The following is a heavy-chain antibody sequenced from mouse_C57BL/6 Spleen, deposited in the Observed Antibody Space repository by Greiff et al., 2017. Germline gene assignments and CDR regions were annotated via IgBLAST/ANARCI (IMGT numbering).Heavy chain of an antibody. Sequence: EVQVVESEGGLVQPGSSMKLSCTASGFTFSDYYMAWVRQVPEKGLEWVANINYDGSSTYYLDSLKSRFIISRDNAKNILYLQMSSLKSEDTATYYCARGSYGSSYVDYWGQGTTLTVSS. CDR3: ARGSYGSSYVDY. CDR1: GFTFSDYY. CDR2: INYDGSST. D-gene: IGHD1-1*01. V-gene: IGHV5-16*01. J-gene: IGHJ2*01.